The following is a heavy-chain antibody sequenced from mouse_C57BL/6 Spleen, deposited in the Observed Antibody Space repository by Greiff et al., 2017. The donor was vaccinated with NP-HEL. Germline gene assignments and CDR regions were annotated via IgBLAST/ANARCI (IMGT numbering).Heavy chain of an antibody. CDR3: ARLDYGYSAWFAY. CDR2: ISSGSSTI. D-gene: IGHD2-2*01. V-gene: IGHV5-17*01. CDR1: GFTFSDYG. J-gene: IGHJ3*01. Sequence: EVQVVESGGGLVKPGGSLKLSCAASGFTFSDYGMHWVRQAPEKGLEWVAYISSGSSTIYYADTVKGRFTISRDNAKNTLFLQMTSLRSEDTAMYYCARLDYGYSAWFAYWGQGTLVTVSA.